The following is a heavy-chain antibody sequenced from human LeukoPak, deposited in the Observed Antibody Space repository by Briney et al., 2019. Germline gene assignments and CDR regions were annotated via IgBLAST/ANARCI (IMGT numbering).Heavy chain of an antibody. CDR1: GFTVSSNY. CDR2: IYSGGST. D-gene: IGHD3-3*01. CDR3: ARGPLLRWGLGGRGMDV. V-gene: IGHV3-53*01. J-gene: IGHJ6*02. Sequence: GGPLRLSCAASGFTVSSNYMSWVRQAPGKGLEWVSVIYSGGSTYYADSVKGRFTISRDNSKNTLYLQMNSLRAEDTAVYYCARGPLLRWGLGGRGMDVWGQGTTVTVSS.